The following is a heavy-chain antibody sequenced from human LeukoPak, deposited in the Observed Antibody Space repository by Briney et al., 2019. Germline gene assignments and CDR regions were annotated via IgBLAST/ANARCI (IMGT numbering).Heavy chain of an antibody. CDR1: GYTFTSYD. Sequence: GASVKVSCKASGYTFTSYDINWVRQAPGQGLEWMGWINPSSGGTNYAQKFQGRVTMTRDTSISTAYMELSRLRSDDTAVYYCARDWNGSGSYYMDVWGKGTTVTISS. V-gene: IGHV1-2*02. CDR2: INPSSGGT. D-gene: IGHD3-10*01. J-gene: IGHJ6*03. CDR3: ARDWNGSGSYYMDV.